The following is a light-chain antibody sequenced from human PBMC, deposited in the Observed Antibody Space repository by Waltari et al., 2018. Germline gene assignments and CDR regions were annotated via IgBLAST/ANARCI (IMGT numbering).Light chain of an antibody. J-gene: IGKJ1*01. CDR1: HIVSRF. V-gene: IGKV3-20*01. CDR2: GAA. Sequence: SCRASHIVSRFLALYQQKPGQAPRLLTYGAATRATGIPDRFSGSGSGTDFSLTISRLEPEDFAVYYCQKYDRLPATFGQGTKVEIK. CDR3: QKYDRLPAT.